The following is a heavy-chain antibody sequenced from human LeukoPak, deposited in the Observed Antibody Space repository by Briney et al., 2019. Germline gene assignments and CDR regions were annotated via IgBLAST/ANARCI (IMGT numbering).Heavy chain of an antibody. Sequence: SRISSDESITSYADSVKGRFTISRDNAKNSLYLQMNSLRAEDTAVYYCARWISSTGAFDTWGQGTMATVSS. J-gene: IGHJ3*02. V-gene: IGHV3-74*01. CDR3: ARWISSTGAFDT. CDR2: ISSDESIT. D-gene: IGHD2-2*01.